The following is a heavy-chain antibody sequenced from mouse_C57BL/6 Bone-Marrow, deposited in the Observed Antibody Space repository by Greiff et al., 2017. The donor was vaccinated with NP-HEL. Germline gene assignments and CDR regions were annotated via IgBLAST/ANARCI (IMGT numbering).Heavy chain of an antibody. CDR1: GYTFTNYW. D-gene: IGHD1-1*01. CDR3: ARSEYYGTSGWYFDV. Sequence: VQRVESGAELVRPGTSVKMSCKASGYTFTNYWIGWAKQRPGHGLEWIGDIYPGGGYTNYNEKFKGKATLTADKSSSTAYMQFSSLTSEDSAIYYCARSEYYGTSGWYFDVWGTGTTVTVSS. J-gene: IGHJ1*03. V-gene: IGHV1-63*01. CDR2: IYPGGGYT.